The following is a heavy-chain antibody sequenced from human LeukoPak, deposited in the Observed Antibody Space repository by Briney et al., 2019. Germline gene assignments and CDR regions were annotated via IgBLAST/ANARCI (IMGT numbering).Heavy chain of an antibody. CDR2: INPSGGST. Sequence: ASVKVSCKASGYTFTSYYMHWVRQAPGQGLEWMGIINPSGGSTSYAQEFQGRVTMTRDTSTSTVYMELSSLRSEDTAVYYCARDRAEGMFGELLYTFDYWGQGTLVTVSS. D-gene: IGHD3-10*02. CDR3: ARDRAEGMFGELLYTFDY. V-gene: IGHV1-46*01. J-gene: IGHJ4*02. CDR1: GYTFTSYY.